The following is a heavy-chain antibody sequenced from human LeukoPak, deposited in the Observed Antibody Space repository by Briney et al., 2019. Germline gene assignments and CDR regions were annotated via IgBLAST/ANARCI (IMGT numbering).Heavy chain of an antibody. J-gene: IGHJ4*02. V-gene: IGHV3-53*04. Sequence: GGSLRLSCAASGSTVSSNYMSWVRQAPGKGLEWVSVIYSGGSTYYADSVKGRFTISRHNSMNTLYLQMNSLRAEDTAVYYCARGYCSGGSCYDPPDYWGQGTLVTVSS. D-gene: IGHD2-15*01. CDR2: IYSGGST. CDR1: GSTVSSNY. CDR3: ARGYCSGGSCYDPPDY.